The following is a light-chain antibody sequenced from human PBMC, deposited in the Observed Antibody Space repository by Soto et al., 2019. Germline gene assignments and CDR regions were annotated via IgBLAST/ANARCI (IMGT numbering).Light chain of an antibody. CDR3: QQYNTYRT. V-gene: IGKV1-5*01. Sequence: DIQLTQSPSTLSASVGDRVTITCRASQSISVWLAGYQQKPGKAPKLLIYYASVLETGVASRFSGSGSVTEFTLTISSLQPDDFATYYCQQYNTYRTFGQGTRVEI. CDR1: QSISVW. CDR2: YAS. J-gene: IGKJ1*01.